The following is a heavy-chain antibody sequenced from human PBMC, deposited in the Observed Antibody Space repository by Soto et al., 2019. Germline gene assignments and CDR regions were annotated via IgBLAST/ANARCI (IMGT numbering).Heavy chain of an antibody. CDR3: VRVGPGYYASSGYPQAAFDI. CDR1: GYTFTTYY. D-gene: IGHD3-22*01. Sequence: GASVKVSCKASGYTFTTYYMHWVRQAPGQGLEWMGIINPSGGSTRYAQKFQGRVTMTRDTSTSTVYMELSSLRSEDTAVYYCVRVGPGYYASSGYPQAAFDIWG. CDR2: INPSGGST. V-gene: IGHV1-46*03. J-gene: IGHJ3*02.